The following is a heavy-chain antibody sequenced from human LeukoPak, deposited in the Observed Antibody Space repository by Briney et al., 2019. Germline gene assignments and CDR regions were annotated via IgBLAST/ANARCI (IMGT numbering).Heavy chain of an antibody. V-gene: IGHV3-9*01. Sequence: PGGSLRLSCAASGFTFDDYAMHWVRQAPGKGLEWVSGISWNSGSIGYADSVKGRFTISRDNARNSLYLQMNSLRAEDTAVYYCASYCSGGSCYPARYYYYYYMDVWGKGTTATVSS. CDR2: ISWNSGSI. D-gene: IGHD2-15*01. J-gene: IGHJ6*03. CDR1: GFTFDDYA. CDR3: ASYCSGGSCYPARYYYYYYMDV.